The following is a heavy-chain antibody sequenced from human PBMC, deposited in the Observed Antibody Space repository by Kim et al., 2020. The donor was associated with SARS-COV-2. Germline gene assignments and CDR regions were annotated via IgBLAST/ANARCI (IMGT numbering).Heavy chain of an antibody. CDR2: IFGTGGTT. Sequence: GGSLRLSCAASGFTFSHYGMSWVRQAPGKGLEWVSTIFGTGGTTYYADSVKGRFTTSRDNSENTLYLQMNSLRAEDTAVFYCAKGRANAPYYFDSWGQGTLVTVSS. CDR1: GFTFSHYG. V-gene: IGHV3-23*01. J-gene: IGHJ4*02. CDR3: AKGRANAPYYFDS.